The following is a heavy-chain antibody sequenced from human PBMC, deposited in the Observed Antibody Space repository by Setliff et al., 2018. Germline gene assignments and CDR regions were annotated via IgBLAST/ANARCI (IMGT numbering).Heavy chain of an antibody. V-gene: IGHV4-31*03. CDR2: IYYSGST. CDR1: GGSISSGGYY. Sequence: LSLTCTVSGGSISSGGYYWSWIRQHPGKGLEWIGYIYYSGSTYYNPSLKSRVTISVDTSKNQFSLKLSSVTAADTAVYYCARDSLGMWDYFDYWGQGTLVTVSS. CDR3: ARDSLGMWDYFDY. J-gene: IGHJ4*02. D-gene: IGHD7-27*01.